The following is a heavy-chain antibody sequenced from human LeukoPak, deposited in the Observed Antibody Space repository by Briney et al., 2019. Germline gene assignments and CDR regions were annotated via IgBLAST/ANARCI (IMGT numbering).Heavy chain of an antibody. V-gene: IGHV3-48*03. Sequence: GGSLRLSCAASGFTFSSYEMNWVRQAPGKGLEWVSYISSSISTIYYADSVKGRFTISRDNAKNSLYLQMNSLRAEDTAVYYCAELGITMIGGVWGKGTTVTISS. CDR1: GFTFSSYE. D-gene: IGHD3-10*02. CDR2: ISSSISTI. CDR3: AELGITMIGGV. J-gene: IGHJ6*04.